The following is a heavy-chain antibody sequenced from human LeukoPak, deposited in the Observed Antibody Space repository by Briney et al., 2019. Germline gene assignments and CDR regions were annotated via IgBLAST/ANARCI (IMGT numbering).Heavy chain of an antibody. Sequence: ASVTVSCKASGYTFTSYDINWVRQATGQGLEWMGWISAYNGNTNYAQKLQGRVTMTTDTSTSTAYMELRSLRSDDTAVYYCARTYSSSWYSDFDYWGQGTLVTVSS. D-gene: IGHD6-13*01. J-gene: IGHJ4*02. CDR2: ISAYNGNT. CDR3: ARTYSSSWYSDFDY. CDR1: GYTFTSYD. V-gene: IGHV1-18*01.